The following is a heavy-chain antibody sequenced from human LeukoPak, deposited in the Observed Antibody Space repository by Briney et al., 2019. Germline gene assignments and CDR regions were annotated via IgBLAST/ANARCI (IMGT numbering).Heavy chain of an antibody. CDR3: ARGPHITILGVVIPFDY. Sequence: SETLSLTCAVYGGSFSGYYWSWIRQPPGKGLEWIGEINHSGSTNYNPSLKSRVTISVDTSKNQFSLKLSSVTAADTAVYYCARGPHITILGVVIPFDYWGQGTLATVSS. D-gene: IGHD3-3*01. J-gene: IGHJ4*02. CDR2: INHSGST. V-gene: IGHV4-34*01. CDR1: GGSFSGYY.